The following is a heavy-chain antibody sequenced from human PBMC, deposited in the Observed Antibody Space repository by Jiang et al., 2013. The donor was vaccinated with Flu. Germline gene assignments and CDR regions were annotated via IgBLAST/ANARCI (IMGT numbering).Heavy chain of an antibody. Sequence: VQLVESGAEVKKPGESLRISCKGSGYSFTSYWISWVRQMPGKGLEWMGRIDPSDSYTNYSPSFQGHVTISADKSISTAYLQWSSLKASDTAMYYCARQGRDYYDSSGYYSNWFDPGAREPWSPSP. D-gene: IGHD3-22*01. CDR3: ARQGRDYYDSSGYYSNWFDP. CDR1: GYSFTSYW. V-gene: IGHV5-10-1*01. J-gene: IGHJ5*02. CDR2: IDPSDSYT.